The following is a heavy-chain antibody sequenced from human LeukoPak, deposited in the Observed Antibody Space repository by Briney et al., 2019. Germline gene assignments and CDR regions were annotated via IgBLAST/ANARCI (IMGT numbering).Heavy chain of an antibody. D-gene: IGHD3-16*02. Sequence: RGSLRLSSAQSLFTPTEFEMNGVRPIPGRGRGWLSFSTRSSRIIYYADSVKGRFTISRDNANNSLHLQMNSLRVEDTGIYFCARGSTFGGVISDFWGQGTLVTVSS. CDR1: LFTPTEFE. CDR3: ARGSTFGGVISDF. J-gene: IGHJ4*02. CDR2: STRSSRII. V-gene: IGHV3-48*01.